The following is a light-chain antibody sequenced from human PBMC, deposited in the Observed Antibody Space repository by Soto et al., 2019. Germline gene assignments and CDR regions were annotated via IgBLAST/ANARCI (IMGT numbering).Light chain of an antibody. V-gene: IGKV3-20*01. CDR1: QSVSSSY. Sequence: EIVLTQSPGTLSLSPGERATLSCRASQSVSSSYLAWYQQKPGQAPRLLIYGASSRATGIPDRFSGSGSGTDLTLTISRLEPEDFGVHYCQQYGSSPLYTFGQGTQLEIK. CDR3: QQYGSSPLYT. J-gene: IGKJ2*01. CDR2: GAS.